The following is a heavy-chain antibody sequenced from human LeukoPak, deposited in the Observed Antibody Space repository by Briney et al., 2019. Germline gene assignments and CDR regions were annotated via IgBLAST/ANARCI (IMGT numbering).Heavy chain of an antibody. Sequence: ASVKVSCKASRYTFTGDYMHWVRQAPGQGLEWMGWINPNSGGTNYAQKFQGRVTMTRDTSISTAYMELSRLRSDDTAVYYCARDPCSSTSCYPSYWGQGTLVTVFS. CDR3: ARDPCSSTSCYPSY. V-gene: IGHV1-2*02. D-gene: IGHD2-2*01. CDR1: RYTFTGDY. CDR2: INPNSGGT. J-gene: IGHJ4*02.